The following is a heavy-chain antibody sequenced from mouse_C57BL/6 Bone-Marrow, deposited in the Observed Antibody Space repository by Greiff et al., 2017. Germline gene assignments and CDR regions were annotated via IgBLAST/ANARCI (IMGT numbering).Heavy chain of an antibody. J-gene: IGHJ2*01. CDR1: GYTFTTYP. CDR3: ARGGNYGGYDFDY. V-gene: IGHV1-47*01. D-gene: IGHD2-1*01. Sequence: VQLQQSGAELVKPGASVKMSCKASGYTFTTYPIEWMKQNHGKSLEWIANFHPYNDDTMYNEKFKGKATLTVEKSSSTVYLELSRLTSDDSAVYYCARGGNYGGYDFDYWGQGTTLTVSS. CDR2: FHPYNDDT.